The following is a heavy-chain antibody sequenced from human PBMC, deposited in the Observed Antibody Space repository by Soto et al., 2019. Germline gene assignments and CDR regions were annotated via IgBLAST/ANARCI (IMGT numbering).Heavy chain of an antibody. D-gene: IGHD6-6*01. CDR1: GYTFTSYA. CDR2: INAGNGNT. V-gene: IGHV1-3*01. Sequence: ASVKVSCKASGYTFTSYAMHWVRQAPGQRFEWMGWINAGNGNTKYSQKFQGRVTITRDTSASTAYMELSSLRSEDTAVYYCASAEWSYSSSSRTRIFDYWGKGPLVPVSS. CDR3: ASAEWSYSSSSRTRIFDY. J-gene: IGHJ4*02.